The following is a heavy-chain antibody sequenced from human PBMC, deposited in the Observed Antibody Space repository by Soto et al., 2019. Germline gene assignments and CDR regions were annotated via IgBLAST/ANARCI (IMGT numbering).Heavy chain of an antibody. J-gene: IGHJ4*02. CDR2: IYYSGST. D-gene: IGHD4-4*01. Sequence: SETLSLTCTVSGGSISSYYWSWIRQPPGKGLEWIGYIYYSGSTNYNPSLKSRVTISVDTSKNQFSLKLSSVTAADTAVYYCARDRGDGYSHWGQGTLVTVYS. CDR1: GGSISSYY. CDR3: ARDRGDGYSH. V-gene: IGHV4-59*01.